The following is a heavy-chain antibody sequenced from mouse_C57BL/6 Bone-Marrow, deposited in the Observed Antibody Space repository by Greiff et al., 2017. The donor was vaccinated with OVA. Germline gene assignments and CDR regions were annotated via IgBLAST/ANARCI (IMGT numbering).Heavy chain of an antibody. D-gene: IGHD2-2*01. Sequence: EVQLVESGGGLVQPKGSLKLSCAASGFSFNTYAMNWVRQAPGKGLEWVARIRSKSNNYATYYADSVKDRFTISRDDSESMLYLQMNNLKTEDTAMYYCVRHELDAYDVFAYWGQGTLVTVSA. CDR3: VRHELDAYDVFAY. J-gene: IGHJ3*01. CDR2: IRSKSNNYAT. CDR1: GFSFNTYA. V-gene: IGHV10-1*01.